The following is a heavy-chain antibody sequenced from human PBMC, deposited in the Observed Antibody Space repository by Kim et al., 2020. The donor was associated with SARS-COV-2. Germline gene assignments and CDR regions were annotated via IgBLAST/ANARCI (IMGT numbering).Heavy chain of an antibody. J-gene: IGHJ5*02. Sequence: ASVKVSCKPSGYTFDTFSLYWVRQAPGQRFEWMGWINGGNGNTRYSRNFQGRLTITRDTSATTAYMELSRLTSKDTAVYFCAREGSGSYNWLDPWGQGTL. CDR3: AREGSGSYNWLDP. V-gene: IGHV1-3*01. D-gene: IGHD3-10*01. CDR2: INGGNGNT. CDR1: GYTFDTFS.